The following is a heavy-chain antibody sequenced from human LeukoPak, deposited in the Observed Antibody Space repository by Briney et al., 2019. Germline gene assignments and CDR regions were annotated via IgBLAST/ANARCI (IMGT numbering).Heavy chain of an antibody. J-gene: IGHJ4*02. CDR3: ARDRGYSSSWPLDY. D-gene: IGHD6-13*01. CDR1: GFTFSRYA. V-gene: IGHV3-30*04. CDR2: ISYDGSNK. Sequence: GGPLTLSCAASGFTFSRYAMHWVRQAPGKGLAWVAVISYDGSNKYYADSVKGRFTISRDNSKNTLYLQMNSLRAEDPAVYYCARDRGYSSSWPLDYWGQGTLVTVSS.